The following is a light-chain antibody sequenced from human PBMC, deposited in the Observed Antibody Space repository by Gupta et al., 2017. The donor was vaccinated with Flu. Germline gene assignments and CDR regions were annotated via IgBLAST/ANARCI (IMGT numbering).Light chain of an antibody. CDR3: AAWDDSLNAWV. J-gene: IGLJ3*02. CDR1: SSNIGSNT. CDR2: SNN. Sequence: QSVLTPPPSASGTPGQRVTISCSGSSSNIGSNTVNWYQPLPGTAPKLLIYSNNQRPSGVPDRFSGSKSGTSASLAISGLQSEDEADYYCAAWDDSLNAWVFGGGTKLTVL. V-gene: IGLV1-44*01.